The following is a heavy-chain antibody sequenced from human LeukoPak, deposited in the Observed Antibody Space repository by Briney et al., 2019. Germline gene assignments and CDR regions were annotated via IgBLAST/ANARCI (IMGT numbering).Heavy chain of an antibody. J-gene: IGHJ3*02. V-gene: IGHV3-21*04. D-gene: IGHD2-15*01. CDR3: AKRYKHTPDAFDI. CDR2: VSSSSSSI. CDR1: GFTFSNYG. Sequence: GGSLRLSCAASGFTFSNYGMNWVRQAPGKGLEWVSSVSSSSSSIYYADSLKGRFTISRDNSKNSLYLQMNSLRTEDTALYYCAKRYKHTPDAFDIWGQGTMVTVSS.